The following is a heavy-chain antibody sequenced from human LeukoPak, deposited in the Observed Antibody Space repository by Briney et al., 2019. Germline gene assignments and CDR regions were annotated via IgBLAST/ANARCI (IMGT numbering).Heavy chain of an antibody. CDR2: INPNSGGT. D-gene: IGHD3-22*01. CDR1: GYTFTSYA. Sequence: GASVKVSCKASGYTFTSYAMHWVRQAPGQRLEWMGRINPNSGGTNYAQKFQGRVTMTRDTSISTAYMELSRLRSDDTAVYYCARAGVYYDSSGYLDYWGQGTLVTVSS. CDR3: ARAGVYYDSSGYLDY. J-gene: IGHJ4*02. V-gene: IGHV1-2*06.